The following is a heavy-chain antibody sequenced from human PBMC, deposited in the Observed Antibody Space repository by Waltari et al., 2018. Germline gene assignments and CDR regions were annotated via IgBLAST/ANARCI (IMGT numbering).Heavy chain of an antibody. V-gene: IGHV3-21*01. CDR2: ISSSSSYI. CDR1: GFTFSSYS. D-gene: IGHD1-26*01. J-gene: IGHJ2*01. CDR3: ARATGGSYFYWYFDL. Sequence: EVQLVESGGGLVKPGGSLRLSCAASGFTFSSYSMNWVRQAPGKGLALVSSISSSSSYIYYADSVKGRFTISRDNTKNSLYLQMNSLRAEDTAVYYCARATGGSYFYWYFDLWGRGTLVTVSS.